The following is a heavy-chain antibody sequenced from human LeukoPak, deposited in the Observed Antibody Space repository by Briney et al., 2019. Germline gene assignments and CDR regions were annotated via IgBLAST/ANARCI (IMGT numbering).Heavy chain of an antibody. Sequence: GGSLRLSCAVSGFTVSNNFMNWVRQAPGKGLEWVSVTHSDGTTYFADSVQGRFTISRDSSKNTLYLQMNSLRDEDTAVYYCARPSSLDGSGRYYIDYWGQGTLVTVSS. CDR2: THSDGTT. V-gene: IGHV3-66*01. D-gene: IGHD3-10*01. CDR1: GFTVSNNF. CDR3: ARPSSLDGSGRYYIDY. J-gene: IGHJ4*02.